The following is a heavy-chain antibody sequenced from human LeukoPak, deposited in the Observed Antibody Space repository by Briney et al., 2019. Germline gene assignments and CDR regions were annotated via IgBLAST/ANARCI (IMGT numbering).Heavy chain of an antibody. V-gene: IGHV1-2*02. D-gene: IGHD3-22*01. J-gene: IGHJ5*02. CDR2: INPNTGGT. CDR3: ATAKYFYDTSGYYYCFDP. Sequence: ASVKVSCKASGYTFTDYDMHWVRQAPGQGLEWMGWINPNTGGTYYAQMFHGRVATTRDTSITTVYMELSGLRSDDTAVYYCATAKYFYDTSGYYYCFDPWGQGTLVTVSS. CDR1: GYTFTDYD.